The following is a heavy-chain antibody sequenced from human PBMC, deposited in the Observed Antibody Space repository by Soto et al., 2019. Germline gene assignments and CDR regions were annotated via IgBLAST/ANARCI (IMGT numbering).Heavy chain of an antibody. CDR1: GFTFSDYY. CDR3: ARYLFVVLPPATSDY. J-gene: IGHJ4*02. V-gene: IGHV3-11*01. CDR2: ISSSGSTI. D-gene: IGHD2-2*01. Sequence: PGGSLRLSCAASGFTFSDYYMSWIRQAPGKGLEWVSYISSSGSTIYYADSVKGRFTISRDNAKNSLYLQMNSLRAEDTAVYYCARYLFVVLPPATSDYWCPRPLVTLFS.